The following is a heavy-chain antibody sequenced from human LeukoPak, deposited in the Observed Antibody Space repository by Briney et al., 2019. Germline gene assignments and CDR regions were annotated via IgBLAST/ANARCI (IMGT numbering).Heavy chain of an antibody. CDR3: ARWYYGSGSYYEHAFDI. D-gene: IGHD3-10*01. CDR2: IYTSGST. Sequence: SETLSLTCTVSGGSISSYYWSWIRQPAGKGLEWIGRIYTSGSTNYNPSLKSRVTMSVDTSKNQFSLKLSSVTAADTAVYYCARWYYGSGSYYEHAFDIWGQGTMVTVSS. J-gene: IGHJ3*02. CDR1: GGSISSYY. V-gene: IGHV4-4*07.